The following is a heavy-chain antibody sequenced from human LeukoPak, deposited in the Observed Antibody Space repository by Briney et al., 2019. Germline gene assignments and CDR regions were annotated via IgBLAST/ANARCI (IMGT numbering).Heavy chain of an antibody. V-gene: IGHV3-11*04. CDR2: ISSGGTTI. J-gene: IGHJ4*02. CDR3: AGDYYDSSAPLGY. D-gene: IGHD3-22*01. CDR1: GFTGSHNY. Sequence: GGSLRLSCAASGFTGSHNYMNWVRQAPGKGLEWVSYISSGGTTIYYADSVKGRFAISRDNAKNSLYLQMNSLRAEDTAVYYCAGDYYDSSAPLGYWGQGTLVTVSS.